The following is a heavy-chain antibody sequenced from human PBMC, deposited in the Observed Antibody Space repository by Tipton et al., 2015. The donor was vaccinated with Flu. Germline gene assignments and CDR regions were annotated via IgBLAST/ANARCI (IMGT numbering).Heavy chain of an antibody. J-gene: IGHJ4*02. CDR1: GDSISTGSHY. CDR3: ARDYCSGGICYPDY. V-gene: IGHV4-61*02. D-gene: IGHD2-15*01. CDR2: IYTSGST. Sequence: GLVKPSQTLSLTCNVSGDSISTGSHYWNWIRQPAGKGLEWIGRIYTSGSTTYNPSLKSRVTISVDTSKNQFSLRLNSVTATDTAMYYCARDYCSGGICYPDYWGQGTLVTVSS.